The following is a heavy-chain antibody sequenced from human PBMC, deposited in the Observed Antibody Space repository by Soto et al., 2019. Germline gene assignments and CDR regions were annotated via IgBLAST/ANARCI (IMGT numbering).Heavy chain of an antibody. Sequence: QVQLQESGPGLVKPSQTLSLTCTVSGGSISSGGYYWSWIRQHPGKGLEWIGYIYYSGSTYYNPSLKSRVTISVDRSKNPFSLKMSSVTAADTAVYYCARGSYYDSSGYYGPWGQGTLVTVSS. CDR3: ARGSYYDSSGYYGP. CDR2: IYYSGST. J-gene: IGHJ5*02. V-gene: IGHV4-31*03. CDR1: GGSISSGGYY. D-gene: IGHD3-22*01.